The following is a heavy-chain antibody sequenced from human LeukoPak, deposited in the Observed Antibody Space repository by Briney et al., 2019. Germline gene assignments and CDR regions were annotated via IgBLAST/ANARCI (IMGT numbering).Heavy chain of an antibody. CDR3: ARGYDSSGYYWLNYFDY. CDR1: GFTFSRYT. Sequence: GGSLRLSCAASGFTFSRYTMNWVRQAPGKGLEWISYISSNSRTIYYADSVKGRFTVSRDNAKNSLFLQMNSLRAEDTAVYYCARGYDSSGYYWLNYFDYWGQGTLVTVPS. CDR2: ISSNSRTI. J-gene: IGHJ4*02. D-gene: IGHD3-22*01. V-gene: IGHV3-48*04.